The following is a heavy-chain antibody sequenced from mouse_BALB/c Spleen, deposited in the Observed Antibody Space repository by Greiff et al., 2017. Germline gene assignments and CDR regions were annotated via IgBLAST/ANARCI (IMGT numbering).Heavy chain of an antibody. CDR3: TRVDDYDHYLDY. J-gene: IGHJ2*01. D-gene: IGHD2-4*01. CDR2: IYPGSGST. V-gene: IGHV1S22*01. Sequence: LKQPGSELVRPGASVKLSCKASGYTFTSYWMHWVKQRPGQGLEWIGNIYPGSGSTNYDEKFKSKATLTVDTSSSTAYMQLSSLTSEDSAVYYCTRVDDYDHYLDYWGQGTTLTVSS. CDR1: GYTFTSYW.